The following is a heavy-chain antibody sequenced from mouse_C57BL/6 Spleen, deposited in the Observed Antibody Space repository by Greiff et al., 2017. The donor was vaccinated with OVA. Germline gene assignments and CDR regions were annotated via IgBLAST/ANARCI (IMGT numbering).Heavy chain of an antibody. CDR3: ARDTTVPYFDY. J-gene: IGHJ2*01. D-gene: IGHD1-1*01. CDR2: IDPNSGGT. V-gene: IGHV1-72*01. CDR1: GYTFTSYW. Sequence: QVQLQQPGAKLVKPGASVKLSCKASGYTFTSYWMHWVKQRPGRGLEWIGRIDPNSGGTKYNEKFKSKATLTVDKPSSTAYMQLSRLPSEDSAVYYCARDTTVPYFDYWGQGTTLTVSS.